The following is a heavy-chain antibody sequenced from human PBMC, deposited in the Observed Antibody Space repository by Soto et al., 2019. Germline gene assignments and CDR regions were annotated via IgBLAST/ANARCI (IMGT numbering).Heavy chain of an antibody. CDR1: GFTFSSYW. CDR2: IKQDGSEK. Sequence: EVQLVESGGGLVQPGGSLRLSCAASGFTFSSYWMSWGRQAPGKGLEWVANIKQDGSEKYYVDSVKGRFTISRDNAKNSLYLQMNSLRAEDTAVYYCARPVEQQLPTEYYFDYWGQGTLVTVSS. V-gene: IGHV3-7*01. J-gene: IGHJ4*02. CDR3: ARPVEQQLPTEYYFDY. D-gene: IGHD6-13*01.